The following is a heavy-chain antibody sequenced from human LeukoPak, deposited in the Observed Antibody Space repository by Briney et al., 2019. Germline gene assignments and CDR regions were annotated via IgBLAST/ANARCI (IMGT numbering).Heavy chain of an antibody. J-gene: IGHJ5*02. CDR2: IYYSGDT. V-gene: IGHV4-30-4*01. D-gene: IGHD2-21*01. CDR3: AREVMGSGWFDP. Sequence: SQTLSLTCTASGGSISSGDYYWNWIRQPPGKGLEWIGYIYYSGDTYYNASLKSRVTISVDTSKNQFSLKLSSVTAADTAVYYCAREVMGSGWFDPWGQGTLVTVSS. CDR1: GGSISSGDYY.